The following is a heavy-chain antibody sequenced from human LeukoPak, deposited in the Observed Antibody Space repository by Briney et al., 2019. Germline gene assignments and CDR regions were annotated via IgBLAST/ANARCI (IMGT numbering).Heavy chain of an antibody. D-gene: IGHD2-21*01. CDR2: ISSSSSYI. Sequence: GGSLRLSCAASGFTFSSYSMNWVRQAPGKGLEWVSSISSSSSYIYYADSVKGRFTISRDNAKNSLYLQMNSLRAEDTAVYYCAKDSTLLWSGYYYYYMDVWGKGTTVTVSS. CDR1: GFTFSSYS. V-gene: IGHV3-21*01. CDR3: AKDSTLLWSGYYYYYMDV. J-gene: IGHJ6*03.